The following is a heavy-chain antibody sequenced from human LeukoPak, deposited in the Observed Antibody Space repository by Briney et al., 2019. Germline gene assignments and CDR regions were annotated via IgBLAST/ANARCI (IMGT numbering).Heavy chain of an antibody. CDR2: IYDSGST. J-gene: IGHJ4*02. CDR1: GASISGSGYY. CDR3: DQSGGYGLIDY. Sequence: SETLSLTCTVSGASISGSGYYWGWIRQPPGKGLEWIGNIYDSGSTYYNASLQSRVTISIDTSKNQFSLRLSSVTAADTAMYYCDQSGGYGLIDYWGQGTLVTVSS. D-gene: IGHD1-26*01. V-gene: IGHV4-39*01.